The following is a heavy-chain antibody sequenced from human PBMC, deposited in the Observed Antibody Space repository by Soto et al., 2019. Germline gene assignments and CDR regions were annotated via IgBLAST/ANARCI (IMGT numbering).Heavy chain of an antibody. J-gene: IGHJ6*03. CDR1: GDSVSSNSDV. Sequence: PSQTLYLNCAITGDSVSSNSDVWDWIRQSPSRGLEWLGRTYYRSKWYNDYTVSVKSRITINPDTSKNQFSLQLNSVTPEDTAVYYCARGGDNCSSTSCYLRFYYYYYYMDVWGKGTTVTVSS. D-gene: IGHD2-2*01. V-gene: IGHV6-1*01. CDR2: TYYRSKWYN. CDR3: ARGGDNCSSTSCYLRFYYYYYYMDV.